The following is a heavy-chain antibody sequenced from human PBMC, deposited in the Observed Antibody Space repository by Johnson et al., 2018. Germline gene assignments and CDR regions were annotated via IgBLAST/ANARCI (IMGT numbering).Heavy chain of an antibody. Sequence: VQLVESGGGLVKPGGSXRLSCAASGFTFSNYWMHWVRQAPGKGLVWVSRINSDGSSTNYADSVKGRFTISRDNAKNTLYLQMNSLRAEDTAVYYCARHDYGNDAFDIWGQGTMVTVSS. CDR3: ARHDYGNDAFDI. J-gene: IGHJ3*02. V-gene: IGHV3-74*02. CDR1: GFTFSNYW. D-gene: IGHD4-17*01. CDR2: INSDGSST.